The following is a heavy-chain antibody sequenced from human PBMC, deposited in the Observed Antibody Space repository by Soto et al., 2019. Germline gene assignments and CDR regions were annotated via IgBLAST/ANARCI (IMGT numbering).Heavy chain of an antibody. CDR2: IYYSGST. CDR1: GGSISSSSYY. CDR3: ARLVVPAYYYYMDV. V-gene: IGHV4-39*01. Sequence: LQLQESGPGLVKPSETLSLTCTVSGGSISSSSYYWGWIRQPPGKGLEWIGSIYYSGSTYYNPSLKSRVTISVDTSKNQFSLKLSSVTAADTAVYYCARLVVPAYYYYMDVWGKGTTVTVSS. J-gene: IGHJ6*03. D-gene: IGHD2-2*01.